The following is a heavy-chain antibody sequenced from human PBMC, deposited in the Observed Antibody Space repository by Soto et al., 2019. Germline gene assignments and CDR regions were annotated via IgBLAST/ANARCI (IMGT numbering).Heavy chain of an antibody. CDR2: IYYSGST. Sequence: SETLSLTCTVSGGSISSYYWSWIRQPPGKGLEWIGYIYYSGSTNYNPSLKSRVTISVDTSKDQFSLKLSSMTAADTAVYYCASKRKYCSGGSCYMDAFDIWGQGTMVTVSS. V-gene: IGHV4-59*01. CDR1: GGSISSYY. CDR3: ASKRKYCSGGSCYMDAFDI. D-gene: IGHD2-15*01. J-gene: IGHJ3*02.